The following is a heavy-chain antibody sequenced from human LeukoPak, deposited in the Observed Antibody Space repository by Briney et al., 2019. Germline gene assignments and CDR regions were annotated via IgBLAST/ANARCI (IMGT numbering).Heavy chain of an antibody. J-gene: IGHJ1*01. CDR3: AKDLVYDSSGYPLAEYFQH. D-gene: IGHD3-22*01. CDR2: ISGSGGST. V-gene: IGHV3-23*01. Sequence: GGSPRPSCAASGFTFSSYAMSWVRQAPGKGLEWVSAISGSGGSTYYADSVKGRFTISRDNSKNTLYLQMNSLRAEDTAVYYCAKDLVYDSSGYPLAEYFQHWGQGTLVTVSS. CDR1: GFTFSSYA.